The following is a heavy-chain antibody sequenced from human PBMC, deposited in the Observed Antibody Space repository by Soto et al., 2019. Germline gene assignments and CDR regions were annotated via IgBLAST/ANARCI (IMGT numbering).Heavy chain of an antibody. J-gene: IGHJ6*02. CDR1: GYTFTSHD. CDR3: SSLSSLDV. V-gene: IGHV1-8*01. Sequence: ASVKVSCKASGYTFTSHDIHWLRQASGQVLEWMGSINPYSGNTAFAPKFQDRIAMTRDTSITTAYMELNSLSSGDTAVYFCSSLSSLDVWGQGTTVTVSS. D-gene: IGHD6-6*01. CDR2: INPYSGNT.